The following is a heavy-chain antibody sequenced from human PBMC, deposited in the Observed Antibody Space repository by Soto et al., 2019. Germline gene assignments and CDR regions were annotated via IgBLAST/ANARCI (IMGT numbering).Heavy chain of an antibody. J-gene: IGHJ6*02. V-gene: IGHV3-53*04. Sequence: GGSMRLSWAAAGFTVSNNYRSWVRKKTGKGLEWVSVIYSGGSTYYADSVKGRFTISRHNSKNTLYLQMNSLRAEDTAVYYCARDFVVPAASPRAFYYYGMDVWGQGTTVTVSS. CDR1: GFTVSNNY. D-gene: IGHD2-2*01. CDR2: IYSGGST. CDR3: ARDFVVPAASPRAFYYYGMDV.